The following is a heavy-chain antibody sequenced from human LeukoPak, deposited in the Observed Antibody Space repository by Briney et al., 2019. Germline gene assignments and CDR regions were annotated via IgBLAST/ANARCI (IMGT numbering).Heavy chain of an antibody. V-gene: IGHV1-69*04. D-gene: IGHD3-16*02. CDR3: ARDLYDYIWGSYRLHFDY. Sequence: GASVKVSCKASGYTFTTYDINWVRQAPGQGLEWMGRIIPILGIANYAQKFQGRVTITADKSTSTAYMELSSLRSEDTAVYYCARDLYDYIWGSYRLHFDYWGQGTLVTVSS. J-gene: IGHJ4*02. CDR2: IIPILGIA. CDR1: GYTFTTYD.